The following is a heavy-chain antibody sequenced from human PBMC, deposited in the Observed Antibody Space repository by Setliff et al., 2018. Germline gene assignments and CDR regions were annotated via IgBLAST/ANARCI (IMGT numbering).Heavy chain of an antibody. CDR3: ARRNTAMVYGFDI. CDR1: EYSFTTYR. D-gene: IGHD5-18*01. Sequence: PGESLKISCKASEYSFTTYRIGWVRQMPGKGLEWMGIIYPGDSDTRYSPSFQGQVTISADKSINTAYLQWSSLKASDTAMYYCARRNTAMVYGFDIWGQGTMVTVSS. V-gene: IGHV5-51*01. CDR2: IYPGDSDT. J-gene: IGHJ3*02.